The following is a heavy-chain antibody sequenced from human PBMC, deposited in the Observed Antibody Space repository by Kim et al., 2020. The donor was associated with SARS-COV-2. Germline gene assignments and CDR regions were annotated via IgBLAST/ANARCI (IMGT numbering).Heavy chain of an antibody. CDR3: AKDQFPNSSGYSYY. V-gene: IGHV3-30*18. CDR1: GFTFSSYG. J-gene: IGHJ4*02. CDR2: ISYDGSNK. Sequence: GGSLRLSCAASGFTFSSYGMHWVRQAPGKGLEWVAVISYDGSNKYYADSVKGRFTISRDNSKNTLYLQMNSLRAEDTAVYYCAKDQFPNSSGYSYYWGQGTLVTVSS. D-gene: IGHD3-22*01.